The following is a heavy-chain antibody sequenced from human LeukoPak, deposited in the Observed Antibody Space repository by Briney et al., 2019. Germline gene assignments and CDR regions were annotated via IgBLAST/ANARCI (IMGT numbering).Heavy chain of an antibody. CDR1: GFTFSSCW. J-gene: IGHJ1*01. CDR3: ARAPSEIGGYYPEYFRH. CDR2: IKNDGST. V-gene: IGHV3-74*01. D-gene: IGHD3-22*01. Sequence: PGGSLRLSCAASGFTFSSCWMHWVRQAPGKGLVWVSRIKNDGSTRSADSVKGRCTISRDTAKNTVSLQLNSLRAEDTGVYYCARAPSEIGGYYPEYFRHWGQGTLVTVSP.